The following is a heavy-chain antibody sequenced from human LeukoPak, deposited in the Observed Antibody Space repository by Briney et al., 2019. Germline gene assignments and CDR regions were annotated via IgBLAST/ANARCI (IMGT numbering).Heavy chain of an antibody. J-gene: IGHJ3*02. CDR1: GYTFTSYD. Sequence: ASVKVSCKASGYTFTSYDINWVRQATGQGLEWMGWMNPNSGNTGYAQKFQGRVTITRNTSISTAYMELSSLRSEDTAVYYCATAYCSGGSCYYDAFDIWGQGTMVTVSS. CDR3: ATAYCSGGSCYYDAFDI. D-gene: IGHD2-15*01. CDR2: MNPNSGNT. V-gene: IGHV1-8*01.